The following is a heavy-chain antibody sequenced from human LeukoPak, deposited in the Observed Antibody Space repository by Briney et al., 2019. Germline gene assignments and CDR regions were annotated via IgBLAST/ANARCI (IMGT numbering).Heavy chain of an antibody. Sequence: PGRTPRLSSAAAGFTSSSYAMSWVRQAPGKRLERVFAISGPGGNPYSTDSVKGRFTISRDNSKNTLYLQMNSLSAEDTAVYYCAKAHIAAAGTRRGMDVWGKGTTVTVSS. CDR1: GFTSSSYA. D-gene: IGHD6-13*01. V-gene: IGHV3-23*01. CDR3: AKAHIAAAGTRRGMDV. J-gene: IGHJ6*04. CDR2: ISGPGGNP.